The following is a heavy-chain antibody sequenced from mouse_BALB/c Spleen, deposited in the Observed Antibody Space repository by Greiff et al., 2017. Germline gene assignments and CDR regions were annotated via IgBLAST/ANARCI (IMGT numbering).Heavy chain of an antibody. CDR3: AGSTRITKAMDY. D-gene: IGHD2-4*01. CDR1: GFNIKDTY. Sequence: EVKLQESGAELVKPGASVKLSCTASGFNIKDTYMHWVKQRPEQGLEWIGRIDPANGNTKYDPKFQGKATITADTSSNTAYLQLSSLTSEDTAVYYCAGSTRITKAMDYWGQGTSVTVSS. J-gene: IGHJ4*01. V-gene: IGHV14-3*02. CDR2: IDPANGNT.